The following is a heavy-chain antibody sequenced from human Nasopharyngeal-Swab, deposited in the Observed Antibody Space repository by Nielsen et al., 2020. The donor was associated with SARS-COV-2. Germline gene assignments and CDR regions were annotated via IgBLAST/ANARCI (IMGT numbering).Heavy chain of an antibody. Sequence: GGSLRLSCAASGFTFSSYWMHWVRQAPGKGLVWVSRINSDGSSTSYADSVKGRFTISRDNTKNTLYLQMNSLRDEDTAVYYCASKAYSSGWTVDYYGMDVWGQGTTVTVSS. CDR1: GFTFSSYW. D-gene: IGHD6-19*01. CDR2: INSDGSST. V-gene: IGHV3-74*01. J-gene: IGHJ6*02. CDR3: ASKAYSSGWTVDYYGMDV.